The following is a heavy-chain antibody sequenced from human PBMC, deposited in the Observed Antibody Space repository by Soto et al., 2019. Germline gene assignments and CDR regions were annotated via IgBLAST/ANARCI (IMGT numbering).Heavy chain of an antibody. CDR1: GYTFTSYY. J-gene: IGHJ3*02. CDR2: INPSGGST. V-gene: IGHV1-46*03. D-gene: IGHD6-6*01. Sequence: GASVKVSCKASGYTFTSYYMHWVGQAPVQWLEWMGIINPSGGSTSYAQKFQGRVTMTRDTSTSTVYMELSSLRSEDTAVYYCARSPYSSSAGYDAFAIWGQGTMVTVSS. CDR3: ARSPYSSSAGYDAFAI.